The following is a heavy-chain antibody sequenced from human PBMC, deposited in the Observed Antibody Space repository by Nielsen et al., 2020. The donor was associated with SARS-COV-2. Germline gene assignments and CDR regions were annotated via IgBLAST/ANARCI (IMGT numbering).Heavy chain of an antibody. CDR1: GFTFSSYG. V-gene: IGHV3-30*02. D-gene: IGHD5-18*01. J-gene: IGHJ4*02. CDR3: AKEPNLDEPGKDVDTAMVTDY. Sequence: GESLKISCAASGFTFSSYGMHWVRQAPGKGLEWVAFIRYDGSNKYYADSVKGRFTISRDNSKNTLYLQMNSLRAEDTAVYYCAKEPNLDEPGKDVDTAMVTDYWGQGTLVTVSS. CDR2: IRYDGSNK.